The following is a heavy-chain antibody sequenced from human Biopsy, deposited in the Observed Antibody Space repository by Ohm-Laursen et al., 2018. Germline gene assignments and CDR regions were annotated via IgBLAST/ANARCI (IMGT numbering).Heavy chain of an antibody. CDR2: ISNDGDIK. D-gene: IGHD3-22*01. V-gene: IGHV3-30*18. J-gene: IGHJ4*02. CDR1: GFTFSSYG. CDR3: AKDRFPYTSGYSSVFEY. Sequence: SLRLSCSASGFTFSSYGMHWVRQAPGKGLEWVSLISNDGDIKYSADSTEGRFTISRDNSRNTLFLQMNSLKAEDTAVYYCAKDRFPYTSGYSSVFEYWGQGTLVTVSS.